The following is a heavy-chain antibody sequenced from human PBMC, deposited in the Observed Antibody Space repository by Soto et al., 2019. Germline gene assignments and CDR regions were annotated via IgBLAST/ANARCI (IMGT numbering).Heavy chain of an antibody. D-gene: IGHD6-13*01. CDR1: GYTFTSYG. J-gene: IGHJ5*02. CDR2: ISAYNGNT. CDR3: ARQIAAAGNNWFDP. Sequence: ASVKVSCKXSGYTFTSYGISWVRQAPGQGLEWMGWISAYNGNTNYAQKLQGRVTMTTDTSTSTAYMELRSLRSDDTAVYYCARQIAAAGNNWFDPWGQGTLVTVSS. V-gene: IGHV1-18*04.